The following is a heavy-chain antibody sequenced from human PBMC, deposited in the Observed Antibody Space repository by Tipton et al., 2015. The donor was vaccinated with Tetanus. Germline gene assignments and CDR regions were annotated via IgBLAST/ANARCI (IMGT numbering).Heavy chain of an antibody. D-gene: IGHD3-10*01. CDR1: GHNSRSYW. J-gene: IGHJ5*02. CDR2: IYPGDSDA. Sequence: QLVQSGPEVKKPGESLKISCKASGHNSRSYWISWVRQMTGKGLEWMGIIYPGDSDATYSPSFQGQVTISADKSIHTAYLQWTSLKPSDTAIYFCARLPKHYSASGSTWGQGTLVTVSS. V-gene: IGHV5-51*01. CDR3: ARLPKHYSASGST.